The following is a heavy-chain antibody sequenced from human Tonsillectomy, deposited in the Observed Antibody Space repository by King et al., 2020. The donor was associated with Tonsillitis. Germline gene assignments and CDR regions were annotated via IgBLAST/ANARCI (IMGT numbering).Heavy chain of an antibody. D-gene: IGHD6-6*01. Sequence: VQLQESGPGLVKPSETLSLTCTVSGGSVSSGSSYCNWIRQPPGEGLEWIGYIYYSESTNYNPSLNSRVTISVDTSKNQFSLQLSSVTAADTAVYYCARVGAARPAYYGVDVWGQGTTVTVSS. J-gene: IGHJ6*02. CDR2: IYYSEST. CDR1: GGSVSSGSSY. CDR3: ARVGAARPAYYGVDV. V-gene: IGHV4-61*01.